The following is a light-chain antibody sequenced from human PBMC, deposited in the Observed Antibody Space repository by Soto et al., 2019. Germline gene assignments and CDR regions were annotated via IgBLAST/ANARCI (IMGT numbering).Light chain of an antibody. Sequence: QSVLTQPPSVSGAPGQRVTISCSGSSSNLGARYDAQWYQQFPGTPPKLLIYGANIRPPGVPDRFSVSKSATSSSLAITGLQPEDEAVYYCQSYDTRLSGSIVFGGGTKVTVL. V-gene: IGLV1-40*01. J-gene: IGLJ2*01. CDR3: QSYDTRLSGSIV. CDR2: GAN. CDR1: SSNLGARYD.